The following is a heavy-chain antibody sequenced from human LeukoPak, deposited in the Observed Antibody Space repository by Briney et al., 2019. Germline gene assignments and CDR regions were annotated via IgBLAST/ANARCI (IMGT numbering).Heavy chain of an antibody. D-gene: IGHD1-7*01. CDR3: ARELKVGNTGYYFDY. V-gene: IGHV4-34*01. Sequence: PSETLSLTCGVYGVSFSGYYWSWIRQPPGKGLEWIGEINHSGSTNYNPSLKSRVTISGDTSKNQFSLELSSVTAADTAVYYCARELKVGNTGYYFDYWGQGALVTVSS. CDR2: INHSGST. J-gene: IGHJ4*02. CDR1: GVSFSGYY.